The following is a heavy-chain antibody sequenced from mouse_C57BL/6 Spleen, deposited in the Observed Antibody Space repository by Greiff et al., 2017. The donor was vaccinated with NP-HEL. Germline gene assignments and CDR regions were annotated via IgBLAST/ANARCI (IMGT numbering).Heavy chain of an antibody. J-gene: IGHJ4*01. Sequence: VQLQQSGAELVRPGASVKLSCKASGYTFTDYYINWVKQRPGQGLEWIARIYPGSGNTYYNEKFKGKATLTAEKSSSTAYMQLSSLTSEDSAVYFCARYYAGGNYAMDYWGQGTSVTVSS. V-gene: IGHV1-76*01. CDR3: ARYYAGGNYAMDY. D-gene: IGHD6-5*01. CDR1: GYTFTDYY. CDR2: IYPGSGNT.